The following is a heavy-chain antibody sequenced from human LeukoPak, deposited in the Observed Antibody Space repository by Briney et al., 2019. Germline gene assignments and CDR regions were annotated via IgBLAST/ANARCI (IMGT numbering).Heavy chain of an antibody. CDR3: ASSHILTGYYLRGGTAFDI. D-gene: IGHD3-9*01. CDR2: ISAYNGNT. CDR1: GYTFTSYG. V-gene: IGHV1-18*01. J-gene: IGHJ3*02. Sequence: GASVKVSCMASGYTFTSYGISWVRQAPGQGLEWMGWISAYNGNTNYAQKLQGRVTMTTDASTSTAYMELRSLRSDDTAVYYCASSHILTGYYLRGGTAFDIWGQGTMVTVSS.